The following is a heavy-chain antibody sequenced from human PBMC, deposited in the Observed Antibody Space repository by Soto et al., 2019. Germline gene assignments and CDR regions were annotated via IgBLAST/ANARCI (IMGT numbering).Heavy chain of an antibody. CDR2: IYYSGST. CDR1: GGSISSGGYY. CDR3: VRDRVGGSYYPGMDV. J-gene: IGHJ6*02. Sequence: QVQLQESGPGLVKPSQTLSLTCTVSGGSISSGGYYWSWIRQHPGKGLEWIGYIYYSGSTYYNPSLKSRVTISVDTSKNQFSLELSSVTAADTAVYYCVRDRVGGSYYPGMDVWGQGTTVTVSS. V-gene: IGHV4-31*03. D-gene: IGHD1-26*01.